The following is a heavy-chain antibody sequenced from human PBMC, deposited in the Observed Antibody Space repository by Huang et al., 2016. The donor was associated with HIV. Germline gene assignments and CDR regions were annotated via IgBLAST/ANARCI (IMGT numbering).Heavy chain of an antibody. CDR1: GYSFSSYW. V-gene: IGHV5-51*01. CDR3: ARRFSSSSGYFDY. D-gene: IGHD6-6*01. Sequence: VQLVQSGAEVKKPGESLKISCKGSGYSFSSYWIAWVRQMPGKGREWMGIILPYSSDPSYSPSFEGQGPISADKSIGTAYLQWSSLKASDTAMYYCARRFSSSSGYFDYWGQGSLVTVSS. CDR2: ILPYSSDP. J-gene: IGHJ4*02.